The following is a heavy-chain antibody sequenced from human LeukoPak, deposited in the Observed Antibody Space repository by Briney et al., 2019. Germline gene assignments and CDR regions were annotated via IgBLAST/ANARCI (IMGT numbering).Heavy chain of an antibody. CDR3: ARGGWNKFDY. CDR1: GYSISSGYY. D-gene: IGHD3-22*01. Sequence: PSETLSLTCTVSGYSISSGYYWSWIRQPAGKGLEWIGRIYTSGSTNYNPSLKSRVTMSVDTSKNQFSLKLSSVTAADTAVYYCARGGWNKFDYWGQGTLVTVSS. J-gene: IGHJ4*02. CDR2: IYTSGST. V-gene: IGHV4-4*07.